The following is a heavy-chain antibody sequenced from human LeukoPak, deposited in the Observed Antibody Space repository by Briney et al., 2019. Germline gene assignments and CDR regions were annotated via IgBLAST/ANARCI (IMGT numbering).Heavy chain of an antibody. V-gene: IGHV1-2*02. D-gene: IGHD2/OR15-2a*01. CDR2: INPNSGGT. CDR1: GYTFTGYY. Sequence: ASVKVSCKASGYTFTGYYIHWVRQAPGQGLEWMGWINPNSGGTNYIQKFQGRVTMTRDTSISTAYMELSRLRSDDTAVYYCTRSTTPNENEYFEHWGQGTLVTVSS. J-gene: IGHJ1*01. CDR3: TRSTTPNENEYFEH.